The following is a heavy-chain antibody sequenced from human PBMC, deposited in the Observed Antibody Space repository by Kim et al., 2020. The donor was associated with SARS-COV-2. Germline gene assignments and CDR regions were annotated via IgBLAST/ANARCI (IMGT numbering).Heavy chain of an antibody. J-gene: IGHJ3*01. CDR3: ARGSSSRIAVGGGYYV. CDR2: NSCSGST. Sequence: SETLSLTCAVSGGSISNCCYYWSRLPPGTGKGRVGERNNSCSGSTYHNPTSKSRLTIATDTNKNQLSLKLGTATAAATALYSCARGSSSRIAVGGGYYV. V-gene: IGHV4-39*01. CDR1: GGSISNCCYY. D-gene: IGHD6-13*01.